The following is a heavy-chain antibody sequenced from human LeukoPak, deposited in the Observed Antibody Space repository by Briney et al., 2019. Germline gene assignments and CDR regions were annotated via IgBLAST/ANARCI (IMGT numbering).Heavy chain of an antibody. D-gene: IGHD3-9*01. Sequence: ASVKVSCKASGYTFTSYYMHWVRQAPGQGLEWMGIINPSGGSTSYAQKFQGRVTMTRDMSTSTVYMELSSLRSEDTAVYYCARDGVLRHFDWLYYFDYWGQGTLVTVSS. CDR3: ARDGVLRHFDWLYYFDY. J-gene: IGHJ4*02. V-gene: IGHV1-46*01. CDR2: INPSGGST. CDR1: GYTFTSYY.